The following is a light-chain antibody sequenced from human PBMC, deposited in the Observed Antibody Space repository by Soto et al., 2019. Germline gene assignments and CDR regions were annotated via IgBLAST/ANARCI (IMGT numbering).Light chain of an antibody. CDR1: QSLLHSDGKTY. CDR3: MQSLELPRT. J-gene: IGKJ1*01. CDR2: EVS. Sequence: DIVMTQTPISLSVTHGQPTSISCKSSQSLLHSDGKTYLSWYLQKPGPPPQPVISEVSNRFSGVPDSFSVSGSGTDFTLKISRVEADDVGVYYCMQSLELPRTFGQGTKVESK. V-gene: IGKV2D-29*01.